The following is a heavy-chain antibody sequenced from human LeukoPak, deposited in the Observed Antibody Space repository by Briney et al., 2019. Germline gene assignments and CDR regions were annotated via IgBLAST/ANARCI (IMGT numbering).Heavy chain of an antibody. V-gene: IGHV3-74*01. J-gene: IGHJ4*02. Sequence: GGSLRLSCAASGFTFSSYWMHWVRQAPGKGLVWVSRIRSDGSTTDYADSVKGRFTISGDNARNTLYLQMNSLRVEDTAVYYCTRDWRNMAFDHWGQGTLVTVSS. CDR2: IRSDGSTT. D-gene: IGHD3-3*01. CDR3: TRDWRNMAFDH. CDR1: GFTFSSYW.